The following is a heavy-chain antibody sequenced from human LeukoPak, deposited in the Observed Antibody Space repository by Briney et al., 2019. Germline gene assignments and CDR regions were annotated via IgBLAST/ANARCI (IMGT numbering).Heavy chain of an antibody. V-gene: IGHV3-74*01. J-gene: IGHJ5*01. Sequence: GGSLRLSCAASGFTFTRYNISWLRQAPGKGLDGVSRINSDGSSTSYADSVKGRFTISRDNAKNTLYLKMKSLRAEHTAVYYCARESSGWAGDWFDPWGQGTLVTVSS. CDR3: ARESSGWAGDWFDP. D-gene: IGHD6-19*01. CDR2: INSDGSST. CDR1: GFTFTRYN.